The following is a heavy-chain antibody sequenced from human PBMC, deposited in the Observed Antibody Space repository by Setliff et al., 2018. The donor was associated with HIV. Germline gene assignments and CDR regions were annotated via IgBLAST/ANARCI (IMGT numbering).Heavy chain of an antibody. CDR2: FIPIFDTA. CDR3: ARGIGLIREDFYYYMDV. J-gene: IGHJ6*03. V-gene: IGHV1-69*05. CDR1: GGALSSYA. Sequence: SVKVSCKASGGALSSYAITWVRQAPGQGLEWMGGFIPIFDTAKYAQKFQGRLTITRDDSTNTAYMELGSLRSEDTAVYYCARGIGLIREDFYYYMDVWGKGTTVTAP. D-gene: IGHD6-13*01.